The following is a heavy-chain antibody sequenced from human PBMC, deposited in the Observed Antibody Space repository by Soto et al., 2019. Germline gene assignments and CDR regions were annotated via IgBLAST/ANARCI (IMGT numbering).Heavy chain of an antibody. J-gene: IGHJ6*02. CDR3: ASSTYYDIVTGYYDYYYYGMDG. CDR1: GGSISSSNW. Sequence: SETLSLTCAVSGGSISSSNWWSWVRQPPGKGLEWIGEIYHSGSTNYNPSLKSRVTISVDKSKNQFSLKLSSVTAADTAVYYCASSTYYDIVTGYYDYYYYGMDGRGQRTTVTVSS. CDR2: IYHSGST. D-gene: IGHD3-9*01. V-gene: IGHV4-4*02.